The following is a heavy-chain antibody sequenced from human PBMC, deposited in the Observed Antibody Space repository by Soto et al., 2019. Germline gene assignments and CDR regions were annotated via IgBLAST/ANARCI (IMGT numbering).Heavy chain of an antibody. D-gene: IGHD2-2*02. CDR3: AREIPRDGLNPGSGGLGV. J-gene: IGHJ6*01. CDR2: ISLRGNT. V-gene: IGHV4-61*01. CDR1: GGSGRNANYY. Sequence: SLSVTCSVSGGSGRNANYYWSWIRQPPAKGLDWIGFISLRGNTKYNPSLRSRVTISLDTSKNQFSLKLTSVTAADTALYYGAREIPRDGLNPGSGGLGVWGQGPRVNVSS.